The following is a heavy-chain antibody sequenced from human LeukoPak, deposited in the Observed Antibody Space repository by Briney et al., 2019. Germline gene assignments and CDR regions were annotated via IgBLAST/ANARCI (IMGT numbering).Heavy chain of an antibody. CDR3: ARDLVHCSSTSCYGNWFDP. CDR2: ISSSGSTI. Sequence: GGSLRLSCAASGFTFSSYEMNWVRQAPGKGLEWVSYISSSGSTIYYADSVKGRFTISRDNAKNSLYLQMNSLRAEDTAVYYCARDLVHCSSTSCYGNWFDPWGQGTLVTVSS. J-gene: IGHJ5*02. V-gene: IGHV3-48*03. CDR1: GFTFSSYE. D-gene: IGHD2-2*01.